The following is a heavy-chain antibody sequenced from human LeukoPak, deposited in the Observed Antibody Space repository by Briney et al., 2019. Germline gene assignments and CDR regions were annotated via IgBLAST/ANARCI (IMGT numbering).Heavy chain of an antibody. D-gene: IGHD2-15*01. V-gene: IGHV3-21*01. Sequence: GGSLRLSCAASGFTFNRYNMNWVRRAPGKGLEWVSSISTSSSYIYYADSVRGRFTISRDNAKNSLYLQMNSLRAEDTAVYSCARGADGVSSNSRGWFDPWGQGTLIAVSS. CDR2: ISTSSSYI. CDR3: ARGADGVSSNSRGWFDP. CDR1: GFTFNRYN. J-gene: IGHJ5*02.